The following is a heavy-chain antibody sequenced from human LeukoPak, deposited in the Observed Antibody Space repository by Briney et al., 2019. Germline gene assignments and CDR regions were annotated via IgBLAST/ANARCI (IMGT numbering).Heavy chain of an antibody. CDR3: ARVRYSGSHYFDY. V-gene: IGHV4-30-4*08. Sequence: SETLSLTCTVSGGSISSGDYYWSWIRQPPGKGLEWIGYIYYSGSTYYNPSLKSRVTISVDTSKNQFSLKLSSVTAADTAVYYCARVRYSGSHYFDYWGQGTLVTVSS. CDR2: IYYSGST. D-gene: IGHD1-26*01. J-gene: IGHJ4*02. CDR1: GGSISSGDYY.